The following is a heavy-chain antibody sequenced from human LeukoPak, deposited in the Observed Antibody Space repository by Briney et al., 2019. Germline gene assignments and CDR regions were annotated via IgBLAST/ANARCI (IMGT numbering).Heavy chain of an antibody. Sequence: GGSVKVSCRASGYTFTSYAMHWVRQAPGQRLEWMGWINAGNGNTKYSQKFQGRVTITRDTSASTAYMELSSLRSEDTAVYYCARDREQLVGGYFFDYWGQGTLVTVSS. CDR1: GYTFTSYA. CDR2: INAGNGNT. D-gene: IGHD6-13*01. V-gene: IGHV1-3*01. J-gene: IGHJ4*02. CDR3: ARDREQLVGGYFFDY.